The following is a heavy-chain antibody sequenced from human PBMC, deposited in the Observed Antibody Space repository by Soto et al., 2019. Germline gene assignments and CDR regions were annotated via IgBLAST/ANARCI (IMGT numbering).Heavy chain of an antibody. J-gene: IGHJ4*02. Sequence: EVQLVESGGGLVQPGGSLRLSCAVSGFTFGSYWMNWVRLIPGKGLAWVAYIKPDGSATYYVDSVKGRFTISRDNAKNSLYLQMNSLRVEDTSVYYCARAGYCGPGCYYYFDYWGQGTLVPVSS. D-gene: IGHD2-21*02. CDR1: GFTFGSYW. CDR2: IKPDGSAT. CDR3: ARAGYCGPGCYYYFDY. V-gene: IGHV3-7*01.